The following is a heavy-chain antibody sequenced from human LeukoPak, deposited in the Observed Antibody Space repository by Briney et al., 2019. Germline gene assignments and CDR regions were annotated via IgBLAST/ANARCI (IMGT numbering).Heavy chain of an antibody. CDR3: ARDPQYCSGGSCYSFDY. D-gene: IGHD2-15*01. CDR1: GFTFSTYS. CDR2: IISSSSYI. Sequence: PGGSLRLSCAASGFTFSTYSMNWVRQAPGKGLEWVSSIISSSSYIYYADSVKGRFTISRDNAKNSLYLQMNSLRAEDTAVYYCARDPQYCSGGSCYSFDYWGQGTLVTVSS. J-gene: IGHJ4*02. V-gene: IGHV3-21*01.